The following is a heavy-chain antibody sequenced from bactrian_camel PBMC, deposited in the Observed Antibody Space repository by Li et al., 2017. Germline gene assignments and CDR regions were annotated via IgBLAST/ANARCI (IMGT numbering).Heavy chain of an antibody. D-gene: IGHD8*01. CDR3: AADRLRCLTPKWDGEYEY. J-gene: IGHJ4*01. CDR2: IDSDGMT. Sequence: QVQLVESGGGSAQAGGSLRLSCTATGYTRSNYRIAWFRQAPGKGREGIAGIDSDGMTVYADSVEGRFTISKDKAKNTVYLEMHNLHPEDTAMYYCAADRLRCLTPKWDGEYEYWAQGTQVTVS. CDR1: GYTRSNYR. V-gene: IGHV3S9*01.